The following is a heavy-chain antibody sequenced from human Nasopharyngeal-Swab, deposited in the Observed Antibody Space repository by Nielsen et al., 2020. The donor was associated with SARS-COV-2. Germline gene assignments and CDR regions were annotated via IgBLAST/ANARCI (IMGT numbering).Heavy chain of an antibody. CDR3: ARDPWEQLGHLSMDV. CDR1: GYTFTSYG. D-gene: IGHD6-6*01. CDR2: ISAYNGNT. V-gene: IGHV1-18*01. Sequence: GESLKISCKASGYTFTSYGISWVRQAPGQGLEWMGWISAYNGNTNYAQKLQGRVTMTTDTSTSTAYMELRSLRSDDTAVYYCARDPWEQLGHLSMDVWGQGTTVTVSS. J-gene: IGHJ6*02.